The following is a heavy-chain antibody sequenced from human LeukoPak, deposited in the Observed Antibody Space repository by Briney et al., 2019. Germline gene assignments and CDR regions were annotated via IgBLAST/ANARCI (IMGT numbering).Heavy chain of an antibody. CDR1: GFTFSSYA. D-gene: IGHD3/OR15-3a*01. V-gene: IGHV3-7*01. CDR3: ARRFRDWGNAFDI. J-gene: IGHJ3*02. Sequence: GGSLRLSCAASGFTFSSYAMSWVRQAPGKGLEWVANIKQDGSEKYYVDSVKGRFTISRDNAKNSLHLQMNSLRAEDTAVYYCARRFRDWGNAFDIWGQGTMVTVSS. CDR2: IKQDGSEK.